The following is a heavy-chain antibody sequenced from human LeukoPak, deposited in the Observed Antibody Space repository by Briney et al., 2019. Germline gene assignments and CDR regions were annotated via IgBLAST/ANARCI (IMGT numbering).Heavy chain of an antibody. V-gene: IGHV4-39*05. CDR3: AKVLILSGGPDSYFDP. Sequence: SETPSLSSSVSDDSSSIFTHYSGSIRHPPRNGLGWIGSMFYTVTAYYNPSLKSRATISVDTSQNHVSLKLRSVTAADTAVYYCAKVLILSGGPDSYFDPWGQGTLVTVSS. CDR1: DDSSSIFTHY. CDR2: MFYTVTA. D-gene: IGHD3-10*01. J-gene: IGHJ5*02.